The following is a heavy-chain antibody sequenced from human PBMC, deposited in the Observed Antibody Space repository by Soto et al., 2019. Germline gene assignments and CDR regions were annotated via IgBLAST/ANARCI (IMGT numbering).Heavy chain of an antibody. Sequence: GGSLRLSCAASGFTFSSYGMHWVRQAPGKGLEWVAVIWYDGSNKYYADSVKGRFTISRDNSKNTLYLQMNSLRAEDTAVYYCARDRGIRLWNAFDIWGQGTMVTVSS. J-gene: IGHJ3*02. V-gene: IGHV3-33*01. CDR3: ARDRGIRLWNAFDI. D-gene: IGHD3-10*01. CDR2: IWYDGSNK. CDR1: GFTFSSYG.